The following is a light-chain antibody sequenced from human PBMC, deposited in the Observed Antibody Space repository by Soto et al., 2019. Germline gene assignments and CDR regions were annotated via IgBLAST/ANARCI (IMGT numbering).Light chain of an antibody. Sequence: DIQMTQSPSSLSEFVGDRVTITCRASLAISNYLAWYQQKPGKVPKLLIYGASTLQSGVPSRFAGSGSGTEFSLTISSLQPEDVTTYYCQRYNTGPLTFGQGTKVEIK. J-gene: IGKJ1*01. CDR3: QRYNTGPLT. CDR1: LAISNY. V-gene: IGKV1-27*01. CDR2: GAS.